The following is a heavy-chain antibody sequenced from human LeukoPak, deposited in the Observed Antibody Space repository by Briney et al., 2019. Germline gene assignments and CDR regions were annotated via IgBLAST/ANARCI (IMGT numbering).Heavy chain of an antibody. V-gene: IGHV5-51*01. J-gene: IGHJ3*02. CDR3: ARLVYLENPADAFDI. CDR2: IYPGDSDT. D-gene: IGHD2-8*01. CDR1: GYSFTSYW. Sequence: GESLKISCKGSGYSFTSYWIGWVRQMPGKGLEWMGIIYPGDSDTRDGPSFQGQVTISAEKSSSTAYLQWSSLKASDTAMYSCARLVYLENPADAFDIWGQGTMVTVSS.